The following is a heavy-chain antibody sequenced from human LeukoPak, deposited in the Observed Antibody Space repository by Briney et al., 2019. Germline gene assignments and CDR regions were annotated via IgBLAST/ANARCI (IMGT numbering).Heavy chain of an antibody. CDR3: ARGPRITIFGVVIIRFDY. Sequence: SETLSLTCAVYGGSFSGYYWSWIRQPPGKGLEWIGEINHSGSTNYNPSLKSRVTISVDTSKSQFSLKLSSVTAADTAVYYCARGPRITIFGVVIIRFDYWGQGTLVTVSS. V-gene: IGHV4-34*01. J-gene: IGHJ4*02. CDR1: GGSFSGYY. CDR2: INHSGST. D-gene: IGHD3-3*01.